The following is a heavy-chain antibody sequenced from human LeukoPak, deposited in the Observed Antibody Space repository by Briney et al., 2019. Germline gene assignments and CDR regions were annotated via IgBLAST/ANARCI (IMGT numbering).Heavy chain of an antibody. J-gene: IGHJ4*02. CDR1: GFTFSSYS. Sequence: GGSLRLSCAASGFTFSSYSMNRVRQAPGKGLEWVSSISSSSSYIYYADSVKGRFTISRDNAKNSLYLQMNSLRAEDTAVYYCARVNTYYDILTGYLDYWGQGTLVTVSS. V-gene: IGHV3-21*01. CDR3: ARVNTYYDILTGYLDY. D-gene: IGHD3-9*01. CDR2: ISSSSSYI.